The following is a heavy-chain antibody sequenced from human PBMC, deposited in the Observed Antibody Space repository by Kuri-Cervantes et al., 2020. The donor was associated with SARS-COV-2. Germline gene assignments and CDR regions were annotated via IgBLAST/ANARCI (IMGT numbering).Heavy chain of an antibody. CDR1: GFTFSSYA. D-gene: IGHD6-13*01. J-gene: IGHJ4*02. CDR3: ARDAISPEVGQQPEYYFDY. Sequence: GGSLRLSCAASGFTFSSYAMSWVRQAPGRGLEWVSSISSSSSYIYYADSVKGRFTISRDNAKNSLYLQMNSLRAEDTAVYYCARDAISPEVGQQPEYYFDYWGQGTLVTVSS. V-gene: IGHV3-21*01. CDR2: ISSSSSYI.